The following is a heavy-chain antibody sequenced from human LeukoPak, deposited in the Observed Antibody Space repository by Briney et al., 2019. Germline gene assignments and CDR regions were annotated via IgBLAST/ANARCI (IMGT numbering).Heavy chain of an antibody. J-gene: IGHJ6*02. CDR2: IYYSGST. Sequence: SETLSLTCTVSGGSVSSGSYYWSWIRQPPGKGLEWIGYIYYSGSTNYNPSLKSRVTISVDTSKNQFSLKLSSVTAADTAVYYCARARQVVRYGMDVWGQGTTVTVSS. CDR1: GGSVSSGSYY. CDR3: ARARQVVRYGMDV. V-gene: IGHV4-61*01. D-gene: IGHD2-15*01.